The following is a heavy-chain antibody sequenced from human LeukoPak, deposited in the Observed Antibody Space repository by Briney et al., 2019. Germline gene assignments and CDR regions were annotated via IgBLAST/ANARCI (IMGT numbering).Heavy chain of an antibody. D-gene: IGHD2-8*01. CDR1: GYTFTGYY. V-gene: IGHV1-2*02. CDR2: INPNSGGT. CDR3: ARSAEHCNNGVCFTDYYMDV. J-gene: IGHJ6*03. Sequence: ASVKVSCKASGYTFTGYYMHWVRHAPGQGLEWMGWINPNSGGTNYAQKFQGRVTMTRDTSISTAYMELSRLRSDDTAVYFCARSAEHCNNGVCFTDYYMDVWGKGTTVTVSS.